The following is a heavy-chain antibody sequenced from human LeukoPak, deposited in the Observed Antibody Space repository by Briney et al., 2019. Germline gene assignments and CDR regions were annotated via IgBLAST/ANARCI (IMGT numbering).Heavy chain of an antibody. CDR1: GYSFTSYW. V-gene: IGHV5-51*01. CDR3: ATSLECGSTSCYAFHI. J-gene: IGHJ3*02. CDR2: IYPGDSDT. Sequence: GESLKISCKGSGYSFTSYWIGWVRQMPGKGLEWMGIIYPGDSDTRYSPSFQGQVTISADKSTSTAYLQWSSLKASDTAMYYCATSLECGSTSCYAFHIWGQGTMVTVSS. D-gene: IGHD2-2*01.